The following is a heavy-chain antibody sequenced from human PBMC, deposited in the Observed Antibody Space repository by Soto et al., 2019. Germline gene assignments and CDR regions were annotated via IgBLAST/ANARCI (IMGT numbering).Heavy chain of an antibody. D-gene: IGHD1-1*01. V-gene: IGHV1-18*01. Sequence: QVHLVQSGAEVKKPGASVKVSCKASGYTFTSYGITWVRQAPGQGLEWMGWISAHNGNTDYAQKLQGRVIVTRDTSTSTAYMELRSLISDDTAVYYCARGXYGDYWGQGALVTVSS. CDR3: ARGXYGDY. CDR2: ISAHNGNT. CDR1: GYTFTSYG. J-gene: IGHJ4*02.